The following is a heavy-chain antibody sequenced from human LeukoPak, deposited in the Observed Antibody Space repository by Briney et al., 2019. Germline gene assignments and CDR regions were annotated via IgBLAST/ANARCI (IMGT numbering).Heavy chain of an antibody. CDR3: ARRYSGYEYFDY. J-gene: IGHJ4*02. CDR2: IYHRGST. CDR1: GGSISSGGYF. D-gene: IGHD5-12*01. Sequence: SQTLSLTCTVSGGSISSGGYFWNWIRQHPGKGLEWIGNIYHRGSTYHNPSLKSRVTISVDTSKNQFSLKLSSVTAADTAVYYCARRYSGYEYFDYWGQGTLVTVSS. V-gene: IGHV4-31*03.